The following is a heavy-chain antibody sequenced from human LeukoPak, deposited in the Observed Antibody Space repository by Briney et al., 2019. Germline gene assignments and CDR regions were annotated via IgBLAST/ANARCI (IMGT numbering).Heavy chain of an antibody. D-gene: IGHD3-22*01. CDR1: GFTVSSNS. CDR3: AKDNYDSSGYRWFDP. Sequence: TGGSLRLSCTVSGFTVSSNSMSWVRQAPGKGLEWVSFIYSDNTHYSDSVKGRFTISRDNSKNSLYLQMNSLRTEDTALYYCAKDNYDSSGYRWFDPWGQGTLVTVSS. J-gene: IGHJ5*02. V-gene: IGHV3-53*05. CDR2: IYSDNT.